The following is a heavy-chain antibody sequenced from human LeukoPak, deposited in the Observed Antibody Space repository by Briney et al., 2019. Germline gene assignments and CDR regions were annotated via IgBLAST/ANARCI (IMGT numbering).Heavy chain of an antibody. D-gene: IGHD6-13*01. V-gene: IGHV1-69*13. CDR3: ARGFHGSSWYGYRGGDWSAP. CDR2: IIPIFGTA. CDR1: GGTFSSYA. Sequence: SVKVSCKASGGTFSSYAISWVRQAPGQGLEWMGGIIPIFGTANYAQKFQGRVTITADESTSTAYMELSSLRSEDTAVYYCARGFHGSSWYGYRGGDWSAPWGQGTRVTVPS. J-gene: IGHJ5*02.